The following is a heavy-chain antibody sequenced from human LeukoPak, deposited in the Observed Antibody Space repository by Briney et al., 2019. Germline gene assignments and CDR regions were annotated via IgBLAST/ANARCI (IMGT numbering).Heavy chain of an antibody. Sequence: PGGSLRLSCAASGFTFSSYWMDWVRQAPGKGLEWVANIKQDGSEKYYVDSVKGRFTISRDNAQNSLSLQMNSLSADDTAVYYCARLGATSSGKYYFDYWGQGTLVTVSS. J-gene: IGHJ4*02. CDR2: IKQDGSEK. D-gene: IGHD6-25*01. V-gene: IGHV3-7*01. CDR1: GFTFSSYW. CDR3: ARLGATSSGKYYFDY.